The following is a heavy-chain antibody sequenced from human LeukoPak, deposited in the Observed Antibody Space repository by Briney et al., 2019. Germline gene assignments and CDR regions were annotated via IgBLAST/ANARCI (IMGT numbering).Heavy chain of an antibody. CDR1: GFAFRNYN. J-gene: IGHJ4*02. CDR3: ARDRKSRDRNCSGGTCSPPDY. Sequence: PGGSLRLSCTASGFAFRNYNMNWVRQTPGKGLEWISSITTGGDYIYSAVSLKGRFTISRNDAKNSLYLQMNRLRAEDTGVYFCARDRKSRDRNCSGGTCSPPDYWGQGSLVTVPS. V-gene: IGHV3-21*01. CDR2: ITTGGDYI. D-gene: IGHD2-15*01.